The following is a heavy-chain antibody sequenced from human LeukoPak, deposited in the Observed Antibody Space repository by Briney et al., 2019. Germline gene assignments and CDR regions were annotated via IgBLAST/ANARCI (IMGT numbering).Heavy chain of an antibody. D-gene: IGHD2-2*01. CDR1: GYTFSGYY. CDR2: INPNSGGT. Sequence: ASVKVSCKASGYTFSGYYIHWVRQAPGQGLEWMAWINPNSGGTNYGQKFQGRVTVTRDTSISTAYMELSRLRSDDTAVYYCARTDIVVVPAATLDAFDIWGQGTMVTVSS. J-gene: IGHJ3*02. V-gene: IGHV1-2*02. CDR3: ARTDIVVVPAATLDAFDI.